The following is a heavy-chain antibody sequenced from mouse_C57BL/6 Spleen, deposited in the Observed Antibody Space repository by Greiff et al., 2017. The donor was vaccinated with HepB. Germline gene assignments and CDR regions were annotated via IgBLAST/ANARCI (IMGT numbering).Heavy chain of an antibody. CDR2: IYPRDGST. V-gene: IGHV1-85*01. J-gene: IGHJ3*01. CDR1: GYTFTSYD. Sequence: VQLQQSGPELVKPGASVKLSCKASGYTFTSYDINWVKQRPGQGLEWIGGIYPRDGSTKYNEKFKGKATLTVDTSSSTAYMELHTLTSEDSAVFFCARRVLASSGYGAWFAYWGQGTLVTVSA. CDR3: ARRVLASSGYGAWFAY. D-gene: IGHD3-2*02.